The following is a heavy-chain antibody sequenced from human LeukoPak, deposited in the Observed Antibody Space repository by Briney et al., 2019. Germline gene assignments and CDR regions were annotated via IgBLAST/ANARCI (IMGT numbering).Heavy chain of an antibody. V-gene: IGHV4-39*01. Sequence: SDTLSLTCTVSGGSISSSRYYWGWIRQPPGTWLERIGGFYYSGSPYHNPSLKSRVTMSVDTSKNQFSLKLSSVTAADTAVYYCSAYYYDTSAAYYFDYWGQGTLVTVSS. CDR2: FYYSGSP. J-gene: IGHJ4*02. CDR1: GGSISSSRYY. D-gene: IGHD3-22*01. CDR3: SAYYYDTSAAYYFDY.